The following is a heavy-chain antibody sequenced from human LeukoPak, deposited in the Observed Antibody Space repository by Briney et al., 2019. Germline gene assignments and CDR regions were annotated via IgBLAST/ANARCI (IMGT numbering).Heavy chain of an antibody. CDR1: GGTFSSYA. V-gene: IGHV1-69*05. CDR2: IIPIFGTA. Sequence: SVKVSCKASGGTFSSYAIIWVRQAPGQGLEWMGGIIPIFGTANYAQKFQGRVTITTDESTSTAYMELSSLRSEDTAVYYCARDTYAGANWFDPWGQGTLVTVSS. D-gene: IGHD3-10*01. J-gene: IGHJ5*02. CDR3: ARDTYAGANWFDP.